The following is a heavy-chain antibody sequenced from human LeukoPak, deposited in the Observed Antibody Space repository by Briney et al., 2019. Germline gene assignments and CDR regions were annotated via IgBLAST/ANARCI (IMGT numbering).Heavy chain of an antibody. D-gene: IGHD2-15*01. CDR2: ISSSGSTI. J-gene: IGHJ4*02. V-gene: IGHV3-48*03. Sequence: GGSLRLSCAASGFTFSSYEMNWVRQAPGKGLEWVSYISSSGSTIYYADSVKGRFTISRDNAKNSLYLQMNSLRAEDTALYYCARVGMAVVAANQRAYYFDYWGQGTLVTVSS. CDR3: ARVGMAVVAANQRAYYFDY. CDR1: GFTFSSYE.